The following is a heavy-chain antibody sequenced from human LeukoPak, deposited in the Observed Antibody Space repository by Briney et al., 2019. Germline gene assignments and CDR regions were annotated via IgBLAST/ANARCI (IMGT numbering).Heavy chain of an antibody. J-gene: IGHJ4*02. Sequence: GPVKVSCKASGCTFTSYGISWVRQAPGQGLEWMGWISAYNGNTNYAPKLQGRVTMTTDTSTSTAYMELRSLRSDDTAVYYCAREREGYCSSTSCLGFLDYWGQGTLVTVSS. CDR3: AREREGYCSSTSCLGFLDY. D-gene: IGHD2-2*01. V-gene: IGHV1-18*04. CDR2: ISAYNGNT. CDR1: GCTFTSYG.